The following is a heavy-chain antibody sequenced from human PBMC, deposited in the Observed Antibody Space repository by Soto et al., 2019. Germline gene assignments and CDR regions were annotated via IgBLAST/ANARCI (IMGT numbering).Heavy chain of an antibody. CDR2: ISAYNVNT. CDR3: ARDRRTGLSSCWNQAPFDY. D-gene: IGHD6-13*01. Sequence: QVQLVQSGAEVKKPGASVKVSCKASGYTFTSYGISWVRQAPGQGLEWMGWISAYNVNTNSAQKLQGRVTMTTDPSASTAYMELRRLGSDDTSVYYCARDRRTGLSSCWNQAPFDYWGEGMMVAVSS. J-gene: IGHJ4*02. V-gene: IGHV1-18*04. CDR1: GYTFTSYG.